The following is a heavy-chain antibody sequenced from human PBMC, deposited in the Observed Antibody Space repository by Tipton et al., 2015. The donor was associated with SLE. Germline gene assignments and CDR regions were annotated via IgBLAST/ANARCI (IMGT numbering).Heavy chain of an antibody. CDR1: GGSIRSGNHY. V-gene: IGHV4-61*02. CDR2: MFRSGST. J-gene: IGHJ6*03. D-gene: IGHD4-17*01. CDR3: ATGYGDDDFYYYYYMDV. Sequence: TLSLTCTVSGGSIRSGNHYWSWIRQPAGKGLEWIGRMFRSGSTNYNPSLKSRVTISLDRSKNQFSLNLYSATAADTAVYYRATGYGDDDFYYYYYMDVWGKGITVTVSS.